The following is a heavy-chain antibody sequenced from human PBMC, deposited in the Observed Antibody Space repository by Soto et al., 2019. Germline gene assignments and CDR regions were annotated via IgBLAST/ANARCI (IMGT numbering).Heavy chain of an antibody. Sequence: GGSLRLSCVASGFTFNNYGMHWVRQAPGKGLEWVTVIWYDGSNKYYADSVKGRFTISRDNSKNTLYLQMDSLRAEDTAVYYCARGAGGYYYYMDVWGKGTAVTVSS. CDR2: IWYDGSNK. J-gene: IGHJ6*03. V-gene: IGHV3-33*01. CDR1: GFTFNNYG. CDR3: ARGAGGYYYYMDV.